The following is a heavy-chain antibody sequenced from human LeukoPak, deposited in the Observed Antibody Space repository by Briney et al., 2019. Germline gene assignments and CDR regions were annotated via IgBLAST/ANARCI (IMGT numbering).Heavy chain of an antibody. V-gene: IGHV3-21*04. Sequence: GGSLRLSCVASGFIFSNYDMTYVRQAPGKGLECVSLIPSRGDKTYYADSVKGRFTISRDNAKNSLYLQMNSLRAEDTAVYYCARGEIAVAGTLGYWGQGTLVTVSS. CDR3: ARGEIAVAGTLGY. D-gene: IGHD6-19*01. CDR1: GFIFSNYD. CDR2: IPSRGDKT. J-gene: IGHJ4*02.